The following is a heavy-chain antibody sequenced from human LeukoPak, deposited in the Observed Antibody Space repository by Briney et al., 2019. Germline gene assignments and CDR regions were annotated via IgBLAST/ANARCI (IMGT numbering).Heavy chain of an antibody. Sequence: GGSLRLSCAASGFTFSSYGMHWVRQAPGKGLEWVAVIWYDGSNKYYADSVKGRFTISRDNSKNTLYLQMNSLRAEVTAVYYCARDFLLSPGSIDIWGQGTMVTVSS. CDR3: ARDFLLSPGSIDI. CDR2: IWYDGSNK. V-gene: IGHV3-33*01. D-gene: IGHD2-2*01. J-gene: IGHJ3*02. CDR1: GFTFSSYG.